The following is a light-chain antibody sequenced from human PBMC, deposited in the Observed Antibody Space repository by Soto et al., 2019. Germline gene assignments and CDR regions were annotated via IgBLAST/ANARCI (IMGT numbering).Light chain of an antibody. V-gene: IGKV3-20*01. J-gene: IGKJ1*01. CDR2: GAS. CDR1: QSVSSSY. Sequence: IVLTQSPGTLSLSPGERATLSCRASQSVSSSYLAWYQQKPGQAPRLLIYGASSRATDIPDRFSGGGSGTDFSLTISRLEPEDFAVYYCQQYGRSPWTFGQGTKVEI. CDR3: QQYGRSPWT.